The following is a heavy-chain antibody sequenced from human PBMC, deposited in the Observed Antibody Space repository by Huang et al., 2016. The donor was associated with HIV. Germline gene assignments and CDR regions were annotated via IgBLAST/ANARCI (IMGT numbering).Heavy chain of an antibody. J-gene: IGHJ5*02. V-gene: IGHV5-51*01. D-gene: IGHD6-13*01. CDR1: GYSFNTYW. CDR2: IYPGDPDN. Sequence: EVQLVQSGAEVRKPGESLKISCKGSGYSFNTYWIGWVRQMPGKGLEWMGSIYPGDPDNKYSPSFQGQVTISVDKSTSTAYLQWRSLKASDTAIYYCARGGIAAAANNWFDPWGQGTLVTVSS. CDR3: ARGGIAAAANNWFDP.